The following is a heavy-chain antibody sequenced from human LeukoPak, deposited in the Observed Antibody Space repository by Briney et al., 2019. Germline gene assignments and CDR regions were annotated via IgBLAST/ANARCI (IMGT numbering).Heavy chain of an antibody. CDR2: ISIYTGNT. D-gene: IGHD2-21*02. J-gene: IGHJ4*02. CDR1: GYTFNSYG. Sequence: ASVKVSCKASGYTFNSYGISWVRQAPGQGPEWMGWISIYTGNTKYGEKFQGRATMTRDTSTSTAYLEVRSLNSDDTAVYYCARVRGTALTAYPGYFDYWGQGTLVTVSS. CDR3: ARVRGTALTAYPGYFDY. V-gene: IGHV1-18*04.